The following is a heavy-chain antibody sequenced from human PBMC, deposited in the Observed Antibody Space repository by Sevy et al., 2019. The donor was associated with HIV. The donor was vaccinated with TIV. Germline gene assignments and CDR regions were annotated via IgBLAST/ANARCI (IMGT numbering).Heavy chain of an antibody. CDR2: IKKDGTEK. CDR1: GFTFSNYW. Sequence: GGSLRLSCAASGFTFSNYWMSWVRQAPGKGLEWVATIKKDGTEKYYVDSVRDRFTMSRDNAKNSLYLQMKSLRVEDTALYYCARDCSSTTCLWGLDFWGQGTTVTVSS. J-gene: IGHJ6*02. CDR3: ARDCSSTTCLWGLDF. V-gene: IGHV3-7*03. D-gene: IGHD2-2*01.